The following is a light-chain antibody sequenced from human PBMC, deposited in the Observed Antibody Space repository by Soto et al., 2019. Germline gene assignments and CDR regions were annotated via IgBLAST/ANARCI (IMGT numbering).Light chain of an antibody. J-gene: IGKJ4*01. Sequence: DIVVTQSPDSLAVSLGERATINCKSSQSLFSRSTNKHSLAWYRQKPGQPPYLLIYWASTRESGVPDRFSGSGSGTDFTLTITSVQAEDVAVYYCQQYHRTLLTFGGGTKVEIK. CDR3: QQYHRTLLT. V-gene: IGKV4-1*01. CDR2: WAS. CDR1: QSLFSRSTNKHS.